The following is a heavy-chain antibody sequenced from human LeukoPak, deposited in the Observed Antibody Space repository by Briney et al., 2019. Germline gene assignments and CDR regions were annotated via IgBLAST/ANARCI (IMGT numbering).Heavy chain of an antibody. CDR2: RNPNRGNT. D-gene: IGHD3-10*01. V-gene: IGHV1-8*03. Sequence: ASVKVSCKASGYTFTSYDINGVRQATGQGVEGMGWRNPNRGNTGYAQKFQGRVTISRNTSISTAYMELSSLRSEDTGVYYCARGGGSMWGQGTMVTVSS. J-gene: IGHJ3*01. CDR1: GYTFTSYD. CDR3: ARGGGSM.